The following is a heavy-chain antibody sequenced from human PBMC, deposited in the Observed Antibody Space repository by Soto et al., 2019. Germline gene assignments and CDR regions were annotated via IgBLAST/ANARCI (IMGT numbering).Heavy chain of an antibody. D-gene: IGHD2-15*01. V-gene: IGHV4-59*01. CDR2: ISYSGST. Sequence: SETLSLTCTVSGASISTYYWSWIRQPPGKGLEWIGYISYSGSTNYNPSLKSRVTISFDASKNEISLQVRSATAADAAVYYCARDLKEYCSDGKCNWFDPWGRGTLVTVSS. CDR1: GASISTYY. CDR3: ARDLKEYCSDGKCNWFDP. J-gene: IGHJ5*02.